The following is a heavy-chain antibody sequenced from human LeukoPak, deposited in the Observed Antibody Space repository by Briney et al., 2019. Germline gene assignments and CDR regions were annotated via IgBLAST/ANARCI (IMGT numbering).Heavy chain of an antibody. CDR3: ARDHDYGPDY. D-gene: IGHD4/OR15-4a*01. CDR1: GYTFTVHY. Sequence: ASLKVSCKASGYTFTVHYLHWLRQAPGQGLEWMGWIKPDSGATNFAQNFQGRVTMTSDTSINTAYMELSSLTSDDTATYYCARDHDYGPDYWGQGTLVTVSA. CDR2: IKPDSGAT. J-gene: IGHJ4*02. V-gene: IGHV1-2*02.